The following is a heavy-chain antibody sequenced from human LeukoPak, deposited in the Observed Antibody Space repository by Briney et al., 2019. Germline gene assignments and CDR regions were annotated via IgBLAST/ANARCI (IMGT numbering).Heavy chain of an antibody. V-gene: IGHV1-69*05. CDR2: IIPIFGTA. CDR3: ARANCGGDCKDYYYYYYMDV. D-gene: IGHD2-21*02. J-gene: IGHJ6*03. CDR1: GGTFSSYA. Sequence: GASVKVSCKASGGTFSSYAISWVRQAPGQGLEWMGGIIPIFGTANYAQKFQGRVTITTDESTSTAYMELSSLRSEDTAVYYCARANCGGDCKDYYYYYYMDVWAKGPRSPSP.